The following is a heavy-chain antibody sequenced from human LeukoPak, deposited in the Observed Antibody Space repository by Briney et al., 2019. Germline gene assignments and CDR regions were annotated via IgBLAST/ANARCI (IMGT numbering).Heavy chain of an antibody. CDR1: GGTFSSYA. D-gene: IGHD3-10*01. CDR2: IIPIFGTA. Sequence: GASVEVSCKASGGTFSSYAISWVRQAPGQGLEWMGGIIPIFGTANYAQKFQGRVTITADESTSTAYMELSSLRSEDTAVYYCARDEVLVWFGDLDYWGQGTLVTVSS. V-gene: IGHV1-69*13. J-gene: IGHJ4*02. CDR3: ARDEVLVWFGDLDY.